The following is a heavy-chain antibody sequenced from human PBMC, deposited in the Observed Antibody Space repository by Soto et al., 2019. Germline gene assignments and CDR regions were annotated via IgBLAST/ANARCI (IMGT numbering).Heavy chain of an antibody. CDR1: GFAFSSYG. CDR2: ISYDGSLQ. CDR3: VSDRGYGHASVPYS. J-gene: IGHJ4*02. Sequence: QAQLVESGGGVVQPGRSLRLSCAACGFAFSSYGVQWVRQAPGTGLEWVAVISYDGSLQHYADSVKGRFTISRDNSKNMVLLQMSSLRAEDTAVYYCVSDRGYGHASVPYSWGQGTLVSVSS. V-gene: IGHV3-30*03. D-gene: IGHD5-18*01.